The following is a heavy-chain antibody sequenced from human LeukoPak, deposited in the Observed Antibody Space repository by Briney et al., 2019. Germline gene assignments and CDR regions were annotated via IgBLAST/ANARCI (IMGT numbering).Heavy chain of an antibody. Sequence: GGSLRLSCAASGFTFSSYAMHWGRQAPGKGLEWVAVISYDGSNKYYADSVKGRFTISRDNSKNTLYLQMNSLRAEDTAVYYCAREKVVAATRENGMDVWGQGTTVTVSS. D-gene: IGHD2-15*01. CDR2: ISYDGSNK. J-gene: IGHJ6*02. CDR1: GFTFSSYA. V-gene: IGHV3-30-3*01. CDR3: AREKVVAATRENGMDV.